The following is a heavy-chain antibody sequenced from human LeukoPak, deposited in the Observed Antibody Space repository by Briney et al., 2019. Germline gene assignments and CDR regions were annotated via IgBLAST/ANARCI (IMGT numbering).Heavy chain of an antibody. CDR2: ISAYNGNT. D-gene: IGHD3-22*01. V-gene: IGHV1-18*01. CDR1: GYTFTSYG. J-gene: IGHJ4*02. CDR3: ARDLPPYYYDSSGYYYGY. Sequence: ASVKVSCKASGYTFTSYGISWVRQAPGQGLEWMAWISAYNGNTNYAQKLQGRVTMTTDTSTSTAYMELRSLRSDDTAVYYCARDLPPYYYDSSGYYYGYWGQGTLVTVSS.